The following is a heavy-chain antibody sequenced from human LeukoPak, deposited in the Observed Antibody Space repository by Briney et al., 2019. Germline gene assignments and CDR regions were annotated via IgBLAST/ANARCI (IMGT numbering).Heavy chain of an antibody. CDR2: MNPNSGGT. J-gene: IGHJ4*02. Sequence: ASVKVSCKASGYTFTDYYIHWVRQAPGQGLEWMAWMNPNSGGTSYAQKFQGRVTMTRDTSISTAYMELSRLRFDDTAVYYCTGNYYGSGSYADFDYWGQGTLVTVSS. CDR3: TGNYYGSGSYADFDY. D-gene: IGHD3-10*01. V-gene: IGHV1-2*02. CDR1: GYTFTDYY.